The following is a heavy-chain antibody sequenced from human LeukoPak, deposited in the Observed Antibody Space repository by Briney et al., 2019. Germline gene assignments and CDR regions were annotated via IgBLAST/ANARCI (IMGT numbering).Heavy chain of an antibody. Sequence: SETLSLTCAVSGGSISSGDYYWSWIRQPPGKGLEWIGYMYYSGSTYYNPSLKSRVTISVDTSKNQFSLKLSSVTAADTAVYYCARPYYYDSRIDPWGQGTLVTVTS. CDR2: MYYSGST. CDR1: GGSISSGDYY. D-gene: IGHD3-22*01. V-gene: IGHV4-30-4*01. CDR3: ARPYYYDSRIDP. J-gene: IGHJ5*02.